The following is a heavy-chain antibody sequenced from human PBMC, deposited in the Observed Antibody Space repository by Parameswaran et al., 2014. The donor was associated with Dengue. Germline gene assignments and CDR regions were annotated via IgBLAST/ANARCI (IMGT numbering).Heavy chain of an antibody. Sequence: SQTLSLTCGISGDSVSSNSAAWSWIRQSPSRGLEWLGRTYYRSKWYNDYALSVKSRMTINPDTSKNQFSLQLKSVNPEDTAVYYCARDRGFGELPFVFLGMDVWGQGTTVTVSS. D-gene: IGHD3-10*01. J-gene: IGHJ6*02. CDR2: TYYRSKWYN. V-gene: IGHV6-1*01. CDR1: GDSVSSNSAA. CDR3: ARDRGFGELPFVFLGMDV.